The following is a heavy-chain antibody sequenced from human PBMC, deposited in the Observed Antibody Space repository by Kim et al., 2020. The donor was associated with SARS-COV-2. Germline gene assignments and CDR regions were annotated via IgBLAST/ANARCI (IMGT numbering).Heavy chain of an antibody. CDR2: ISGSGGST. V-gene: IGHV3-23*01. J-gene: IGHJ4*02. CDR3: AKDSHEGWELLKSNYFDY. CDR1: GFTFSSYA. Sequence: GGSLRLSCAASGFTFSSYAMSWVRQAPGKGLEWVSAISGSGGSTYYADSVRGRITISRDNSKNTLYLQMNSLRAEDTAVYYCAKDSHEGWELLKSNYFDYWGQGTLVTVSS. D-gene: IGHD1-26*01.